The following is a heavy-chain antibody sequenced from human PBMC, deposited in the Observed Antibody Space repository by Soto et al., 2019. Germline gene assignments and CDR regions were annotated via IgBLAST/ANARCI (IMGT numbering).Heavy chain of an antibody. CDR2: IWYDGSNK. V-gene: IGHV3-33*01. Sequence: QVQLVESGGGVVQPGRSLRLYCAASGFTFRSYGMHWVRQAPGKGLEWVAVIWYDGSNKYYADNVKGRFTISRDNSQNPLYLQMNSLRAEDTAVYYCARGVAYYYDGMDVWGQGPTVTVSS. CDR1: GFTFRSYG. CDR3: ARGVAYYYDGMDV. J-gene: IGHJ6*02.